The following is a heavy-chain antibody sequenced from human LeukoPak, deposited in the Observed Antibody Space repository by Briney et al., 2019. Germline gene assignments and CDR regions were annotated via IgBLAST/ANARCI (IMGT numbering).Heavy chain of an antibody. V-gene: IGHV3-64*01. J-gene: IGHJ3*02. CDR3: ATVIIVGANHDAFDI. Sequence: PGGSLRLSCAASGFTFSSYAMHWVRQAPGKGLKYVSAISSNGGSTYYANSVKGRFTISRDNSKNTLYLQMGSLRAEDMAVYYCATVIIVGANHDAFDIWGQGTMVTVSS. CDR1: GFTFSSYA. D-gene: IGHD1-26*01. CDR2: ISSNGGST.